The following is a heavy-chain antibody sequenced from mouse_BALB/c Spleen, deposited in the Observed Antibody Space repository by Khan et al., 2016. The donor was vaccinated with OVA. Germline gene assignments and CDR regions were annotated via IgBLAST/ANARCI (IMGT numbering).Heavy chain of an antibody. Sequence: QVQLKQSGPGLVQPSQSLSITCTVSGFSLSNYGIHWVRQSPGKGLEWLGVIWSGGSTDFNAAFIYSLSISKDNSRSQVFFKINSLQTDDSAIYYCARGGLPLSYWGQGTLVTVSA. CDR3: ARGGLPLSY. J-gene: IGHJ3*01. CDR2: IWSGGST. D-gene: IGHD2-13*01. V-gene: IGHV2-2*01. CDR1: GFSLSNYG.